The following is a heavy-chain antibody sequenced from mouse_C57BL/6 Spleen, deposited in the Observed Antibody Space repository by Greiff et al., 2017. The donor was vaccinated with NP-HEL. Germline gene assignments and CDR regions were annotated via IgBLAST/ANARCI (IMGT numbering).Heavy chain of an antibody. CDR1: GYSITSGYY. V-gene: IGHV3-6*01. J-gene: IGHJ1*03. CDR2: ISYDGSN. D-gene: IGHD2-1*01. CDR3: ARWKNNGNYIYWYFDV. Sequence: EVKLQESGPGLVKPSQSLSLTCSVTGYSITSGYYWNWIRQFPGNKLEWMGYISYDGSNNYNPSLKNRISITRDTSKNQFFLKLNSVTTEDTATYYGARWKNNGNYIYWYFDVWGTGTTVTVSS.